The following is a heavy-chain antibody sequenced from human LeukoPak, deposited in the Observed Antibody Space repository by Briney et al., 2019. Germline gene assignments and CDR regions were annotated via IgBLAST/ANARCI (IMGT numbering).Heavy chain of an antibody. J-gene: IGHJ4*02. CDR3: ARGGYSYGRSKFDY. Sequence: SGGSLRLSCAASGFTFDDYAMHWVRQAPGKGLEWVSGISWNSGSIGYADSVKGRFTISRGNAKNSLYLQMNSLRAEDMALYYCARGGYSYGRSKFDYWGQGTLVTVSS. V-gene: IGHV3-9*03. D-gene: IGHD5-18*01. CDR2: ISWNSGSI. CDR1: GFTFDDYA.